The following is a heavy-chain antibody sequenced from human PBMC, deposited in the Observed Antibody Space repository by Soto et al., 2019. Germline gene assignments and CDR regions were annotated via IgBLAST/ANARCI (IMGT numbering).Heavy chain of an antibody. CDR2: ISYDGSNK. V-gene: IGHV3-30*18. J-gene: IGHJ3*02. CDR1: GFTFGSYG. Sequence: TGGSLRLSCAAAGFTFGSYGMHWVRQAPGKGLEWVAVISYDGSNKYYADSVKGRFTISRDNSKNTLYLQMNSLRAEDTAVYYYAKALYYYDSRPNDAFDIWGQGTMVTVSS. CDR3: AKALYYYDSRPNDAFDI. D-gene: IGHD3-22*01.